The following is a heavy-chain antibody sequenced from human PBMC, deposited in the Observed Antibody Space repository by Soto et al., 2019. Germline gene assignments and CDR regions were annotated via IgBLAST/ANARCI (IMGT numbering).Heavy chain of an antibody. V-gene: IGHV3-23*01. Sequence: GGSLRLSCAASGFTFSNYSMNWVRQAPGKGLEWVSGITGSSGRTFYADSVKGRFTISRDNSKNTVYLQMNSVRADDTAVYYCAKEYTSTSRGSFDYWGQGALVTVSS. J-gene: IGHJ4*02. D-gene: IGHD1-26*01. CDR2: ITGSSGRT. CDR1: GFTFSNYS. CDR3: AKEYTSTSRGSFDY.